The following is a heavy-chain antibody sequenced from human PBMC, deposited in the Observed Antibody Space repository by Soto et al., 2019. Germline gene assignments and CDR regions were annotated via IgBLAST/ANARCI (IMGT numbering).Heavy chain of an antibody. Sequence: PSETLSLTCTVSGVSISSGGYYWNWIRQHPGKGLEWIGYIYYSGSTYYNPSLKSRVSMSVDTSKNQFSLKLSSVTAADTAVYYCARSVFPWGQGTLVTVSS. CDR1: GVSISSGGYY. J-gene: IGHJ5*02. CDR2: IYYSGST. CDR3: ARSVFP. V-gene: IGHV4-31*03.